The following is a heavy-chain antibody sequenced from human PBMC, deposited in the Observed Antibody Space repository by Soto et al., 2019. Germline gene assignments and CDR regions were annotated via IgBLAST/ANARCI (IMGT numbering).Heavy chain of an antibody. CDR1: GETLSSYI. Sequence: KLACPARGETLSSYIRKWVRQAPGKGLEWVSSISSSSSYIYYADSVKGRFTISRDNAKNSLYLQMNSLRAEDTAVYYCARDQPGYSYGYGLGYWGQGT. CDR2: ISSSSSYI. V-gene: IGHV3-21*01. D-gene: IGHD5-18*01. CDR3: ARDQPGYSYGYGLGY. J-gene: IGHJ4*02.